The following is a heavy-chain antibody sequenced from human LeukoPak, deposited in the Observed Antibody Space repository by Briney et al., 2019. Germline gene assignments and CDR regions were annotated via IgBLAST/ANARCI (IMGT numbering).Heavy chain of an antibody. J-gene: IGHJ6*02. CDR1: GYTFTSYG. D-gene: IGHD2-2*02. Sequence: GASVTVSCRASGYTFTSYGFSWVRQAPGQGLEWLGWIGASSGYTNYAQKVQGRVTLTTDTSTSTAYMELRSLRSDDTAVYYCARDQPSCSGPSCYTYYYYGMDVWGQGTTVTVSS. CDR2: IGASSGYT. CDR3: ARDQPSCSGPSCYTYYYYGMDV. V-gene: IGHV1-18*01.